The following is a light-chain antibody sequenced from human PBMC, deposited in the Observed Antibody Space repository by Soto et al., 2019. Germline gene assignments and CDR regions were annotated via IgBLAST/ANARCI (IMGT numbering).Light chain of an antibody. CDR3: QQYNDWPPWT. CDR1: QSVSRY. J-gene: IGKJ1*01. CDR2: GAS. Sequence: DIVLTQSRTTLFLSLGARSTLFCRASQSVSRYLVWYQQKPGQAHRLLIYGASTRANGISARFSGSGSWTELTLTISSLQSEDFAVYYGQQYNDWPPWTFGQGTKVDIK. V-gene: IGKV3-15*01.